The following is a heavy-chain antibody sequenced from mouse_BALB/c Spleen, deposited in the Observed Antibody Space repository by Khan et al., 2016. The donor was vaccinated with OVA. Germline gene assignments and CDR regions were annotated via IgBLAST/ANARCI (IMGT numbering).Heavy chain of an antibody. V-gene: IGHV1-4*01. J-gene: IGHJ3*01. CDR1: GYTFTSYT. CDR2: INPGSAYT. D-gene: IGHD2-14*01. CDR3: GRGGAYYRSDGWFAY. Sequence: QVQLKESGAELTRPGASVKMSCKASGYTFTSYTMHWVKQRPGQGLEWIGYINPGSAYTNYNQKFKDKATLTADKSSSTAYMQLSSLTSEDSAVYYCGRGGAYYRSDGWFAYWGQGTLVTVST.